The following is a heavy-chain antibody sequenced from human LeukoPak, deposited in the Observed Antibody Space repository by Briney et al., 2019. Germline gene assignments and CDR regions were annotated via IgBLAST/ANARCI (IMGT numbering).Heavy chain of an antibody. CDR2: ISAYNGNT. CDR3: ARVKSQVVVAATNSYYFDY. CDR1: GYTFTSYG. D-gene: IGHD2-15*01. Sequence: ASVKVSCKASGYTFTSYGISWVRQPPGQGLEGMGWISAYNGNTNYAQKLQGRVTMTTDTSTSTACMELRSLRSDDTAVYYCARVKSQVVVAATNSYYFDYWGQGTLVTVSS. V-gene: IGHV1-18*01. J-gene: IGHJ4*02.